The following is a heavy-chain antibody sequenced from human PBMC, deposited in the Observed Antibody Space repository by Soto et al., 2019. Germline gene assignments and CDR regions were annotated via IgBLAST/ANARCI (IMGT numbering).Heavy chain of an antibody. D-gene: IGHD6-13*01. CDR1: GGSFSGYY. CDR3: ARASSSWYLYYFDY. V-gene: IGHV4-34*01. J-gene: IGHJ4*02. CDR2: INHSGST. Sequence: PSETLSLTCAVYGGSFSGYYWSWIRQPPGKGLEWIGEINHSGSTNYNPPLKSRVTISVDTSKDQFSLKLSSVTAADTAVYYCARASSSWYLYYFDYWGQGTLVTVSS.